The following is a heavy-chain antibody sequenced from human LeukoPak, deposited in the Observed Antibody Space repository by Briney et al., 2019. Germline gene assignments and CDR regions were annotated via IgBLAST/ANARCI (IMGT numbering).Heavy chain of an antibody. V-gene: IGHV4-39*07. Sequence: SETLSLTCTVSGGSISSSSYYWGWIRQPPGKGLEWIGSIYYSGSTYYNPSLKSRVTISVDTSKNQFSLKLSSVTAADTAVYYCARDCSPPRFLESYYYYGMDVWGQGTTVTVSS. CDR1: GGSISSSSYY. CDR2: IYYSGST. J-gene: IGHJ6*02. D-gene: IGHD3-3*01. CDR3: ARDCSPPRFLESYYYYGMDV.